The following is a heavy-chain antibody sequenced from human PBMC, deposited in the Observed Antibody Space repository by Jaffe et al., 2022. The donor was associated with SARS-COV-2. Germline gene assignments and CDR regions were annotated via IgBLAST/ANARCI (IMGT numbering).Heavy chain of an antibody. J-gene: IGHJ6*02. CDR2: ISYDGSNE. Sequence: QVQLEESGGGVVQPGRSLRLSCAASGFTFTHYGMHWVRQAPDKGLEWVAVISYDGSNEYYADSVKGRFTISRDNPKNTLYLQMNSLRAEDTAVYYCAKDLSFRYTKGWGYYYGMDVWGQGTTVTVSS. CDR1: GFTFTHYG. D-gene: IGHD2-2*02. V-gene: IGHV3-30*18. CDR3: AKDLSFRYTKGWGYYYGMDV.